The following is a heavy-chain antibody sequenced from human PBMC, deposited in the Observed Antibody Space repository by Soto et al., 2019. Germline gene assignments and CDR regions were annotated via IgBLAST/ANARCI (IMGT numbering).Heavy chain of an antibody. J-gene: IGHJ4*02. Sequence: GESLKISCKGSGYSFSSSWIGWVRQMPGKGLEWMGIIYPGDSDTRYSPSSQGKVTMSVAKSISTAYLQWSTLRASATAMYYFGLPSRSRTYHFDLWGGKPRVRLSS. D-gene: IGHD3-10*01. V-gene: IGHV5-51*06. CDR2: IYPGDSDT. CDR3: GLPSRSRTYHFDL. CDR1: GYSFSSSW.